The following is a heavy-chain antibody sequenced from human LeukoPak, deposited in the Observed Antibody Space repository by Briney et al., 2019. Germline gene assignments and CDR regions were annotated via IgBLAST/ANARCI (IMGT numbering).Heavy chain of an antibody. CDR2: IYSGGST. V-gene: IGHV3-53*01. J-gene: IGHJ4*02. CDR1: GFTVSSKY. D-gene: IGHD3-10*01. Sequence: GGSLRLSCAPSGFTVSSKYMSWVRQAPGKGLEWVSVIYSGGSTYYADSVKGRFTISRDNSKNTLYLQMNSLRAEDTAVYYCARDEYGSGSFDYWGQGTLVTVSS. CDR3: ARDEYGSGSFDY.